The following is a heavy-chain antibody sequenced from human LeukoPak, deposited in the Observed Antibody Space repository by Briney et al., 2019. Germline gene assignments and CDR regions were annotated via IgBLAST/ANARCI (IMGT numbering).Heavy chain of an antibody. CDR3: ARVLASIFGVVTPRPNWFDP. D-gene: IGHD3-3*01. Sequence: SETLSLTCAVYGGSFSGYYWSWIRQPPGKGLEWIGEINHSGSTNYNPSLKSRVTISVDTSKNQFSLKLSSVTAADTAVYYCARVLASIFGVVTPRPNWFDPWGQGTLVTVSS. J-gene: IGHJ5*02. CDR2: INHSGST. CDR1: GGSFSGYY. V-gene: IGHV4-34*01.